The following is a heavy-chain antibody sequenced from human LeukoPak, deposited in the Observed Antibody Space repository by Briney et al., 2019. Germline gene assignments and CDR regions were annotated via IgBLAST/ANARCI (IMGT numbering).Heavy chain of an antibody. Sequence: GGSLRLSCAASGFTFNTHSINWVRQAPGKGLEWVSSISSGSTYIYYAESVKGRFTITRDNAKNSLYLQLNSLRAEDTAVYYCARALNPLPGTYYFDYWGQGTLVTVSS. CDR3: ARALNPLPGTYYFDY. CDR1: GFTFNTHS. V-gene: IGHV3-21*01. CDR2: ISSGSTYI. D-gene: IGHD2-15*01. J-gene: IGHJ4*02.